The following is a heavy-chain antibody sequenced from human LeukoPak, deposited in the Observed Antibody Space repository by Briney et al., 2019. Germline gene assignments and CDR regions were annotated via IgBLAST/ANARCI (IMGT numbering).Heavy chain of an antibody. CDR3: ARRASRYSRSYDYDY. CDR2: MNPNSGNT. J-gene: IGHJ4*02. CDR1: GYTFTSYD. V-gene: IGHV1-8*01. D-gene: IGHD5-18*01. Sequence: ASVKVSCKASGYTFTSYDINWVRQAPGQGLEWMGWMNPNSGNTGYAQKFQGRVTMTRNTSISTAYMEMSSLRSEDTAVYYCARRASRYSRSYDYDYWGQGTLVTVSS.